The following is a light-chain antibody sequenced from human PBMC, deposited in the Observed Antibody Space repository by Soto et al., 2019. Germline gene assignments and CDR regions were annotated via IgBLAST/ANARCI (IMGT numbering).Light chain of an antibody. CDR1: SSDVGAYNY. Sequence: QSVLTQPPSASGSPGQSVTISCTGTSSDVGAYNYVSWYQQHPGKAPKLMIYEVSKRPSGVPDRFSGSKSGNTASLTVSGLQAEDEADYYCNPYAGRNPFPYAFGPGTKVTVL. CDR2: EVS. CDR3: NPYAGRNPFPYA. J-gene: IGLJ1*01. V-gene: IGLV2-8*01.